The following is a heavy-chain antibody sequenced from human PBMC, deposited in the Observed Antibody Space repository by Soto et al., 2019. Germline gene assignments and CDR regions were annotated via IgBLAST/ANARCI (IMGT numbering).Heavy chain of an antibody. CDR3: ARGRTDYDVNWFDP. CDR1: GGSFSGYY. CDR2: INHSGST. Sequence: KPSETLSLTCAVYGGSFSGYYWSWIRQPPGKGLEWIGEINHSGSTNYNPSLKSRVTISVDTSKNQFSLKLSSVTAADTAVYYCARGRTDYDVNWFDPWGQGTLVTVSS. V-gene: IGHV4-34*01. D-gene: IGHD3-22*01. J-gene: IGHJ5*02.